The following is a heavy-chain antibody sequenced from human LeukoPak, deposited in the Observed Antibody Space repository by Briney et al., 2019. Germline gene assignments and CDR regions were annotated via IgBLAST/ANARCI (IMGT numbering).Heavy chain of an antibody. V-gene: IGHV3-21*01. CDR3: ARDLGYCSGGSCYSAWFDP. J-gene: IGHJ5*02. CDR2: ISSSSSSYI. Sequence: PGGSLRLSCAASGFTFSSYSMNWVRQAPGKGLEWVSSISSSSSSYIYYADSVKGRFTISRDNAKNSLYLQMNSLRAEDTAVYYCARDLGYCSGGSCYSAWFDPWGQGTLVTVSS. D-gene: IGHD2-15*01. CDR1: GFTFSSYS.